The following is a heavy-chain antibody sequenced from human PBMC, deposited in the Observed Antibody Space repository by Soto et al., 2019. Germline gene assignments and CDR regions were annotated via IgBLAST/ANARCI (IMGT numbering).Heavy chain of an antibody. CDR1: GGSFSGYY. J-gene: IGHJ4*02. D-gene: IGHD1-26*01. CDR3: ARVRKWELVDY. V-gene: IGHV4-34*01. CDR2: INHSGST. Sequence: QVQLQQWGAGLLKPSETLSLTCAVYGGSFSGYYWSWIRQPPGKGLEWIGEINHSGSTNYNPSLKCRVTISVDTSKNQFSLKLSSVTAAVTAVYYCARVRKWELVDYWGQGTLVTVSS.